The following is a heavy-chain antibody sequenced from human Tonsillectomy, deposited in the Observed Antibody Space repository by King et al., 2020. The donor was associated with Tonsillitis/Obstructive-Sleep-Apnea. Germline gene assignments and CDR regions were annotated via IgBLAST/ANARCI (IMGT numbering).Heavy chain of an antibody. Sequence: LQLQESGPGLLKPSETLSLTCTVSGGSISSSSFYWAWICQPPGTGLEWFGRIYFSGSPYYNPTLKSRGTISVDTSKNKFSLKLRYVTAADTAVYYCARGRSWYYNWFEPWGPGTLVTVSS. CDR3: ARGRSWYYNWFEP. CDR2: IYFSGSP. J-gene: IGHJ5*02. CDR1: GGSISSSSFY. D-gene: IGHD6-13*01. V-gene: IGHV4-39*01.